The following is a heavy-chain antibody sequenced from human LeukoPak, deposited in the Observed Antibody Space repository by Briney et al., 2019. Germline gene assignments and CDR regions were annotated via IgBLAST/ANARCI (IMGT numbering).Heavy chain of an antibody. J-gene: IGHJ4*02. D-gene: IGHD3-9*01. CDR1: GFTFSSYA. V-gene: IGHV3-23*01. Sequence: GGSLRLSCAVSGFTFSSYAMSWVRQAPGKGLEWVSAISGSGGSTYYADSVKGRFTISRDNSKNTLYLQMNSLRAEDTAVYYCAKGYGILTGLDYWGQGTLVTVSS. CDR2: ISGSGGST. CDR3: AKGYGILTGLDY.